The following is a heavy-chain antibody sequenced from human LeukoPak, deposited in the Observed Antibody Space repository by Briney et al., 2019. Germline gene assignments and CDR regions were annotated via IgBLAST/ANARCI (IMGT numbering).Heavy chain of an antibody. J-gene: IGHJ5*02. V-gene: IGHV3-66*01. D-gene: IGHD3-22*01. CDR1: GFTFSSNY. CDR3: ARDLGQYYDTSDNWFDP. CDR2: IYSGGST. Sequence: GGSLRLSCAASGFTFSSNYMSWVRQAPGKGLEWVSVIYSGGSTYYADSVKGRFTISRDNSKNTLNLQMNSLRAEDTAVYYCARDLGQYYDTSDNWFDPWGQGTLVTVSS.